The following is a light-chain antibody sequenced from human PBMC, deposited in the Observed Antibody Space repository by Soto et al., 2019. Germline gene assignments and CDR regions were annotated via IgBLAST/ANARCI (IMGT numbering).Light chain of an antibody. CDR3: NSYTSSSTHV. V-gene: IGLV2-14*01. CDR2: DVS. J-gene: IGLJ1*01. CDR1: SSDVGGYNY. Sequence: QSALTQPASVSASPGQSITISCTGTSSDVGGYNYVSWYQQHPGKAPKLMIYDVSNRPSGVSDRFSGSKSGNTASLTISGLQAEDEADYYRNSYTSSSTHVFGTGTKVTVL.